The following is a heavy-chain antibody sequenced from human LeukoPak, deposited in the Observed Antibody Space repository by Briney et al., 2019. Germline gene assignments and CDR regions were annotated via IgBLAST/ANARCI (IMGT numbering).Heavy chain of an antibody. CDR3: ARGPPFDY. V-gene: IGHV3-21*01. Sequence: PGGSLRLSCAASGFTFSSYSMNWVRQAPGKGLEWVSSISGSSNYIYYADLVKGRFTISRDNAKNSLYLQMNSLTAEDTTVYYCARGPPFDYWGQGILVTVSS. J-gene: IGHJ4*02. CDR1: GFTFSSYS. CDR2: ISGSSNYI.